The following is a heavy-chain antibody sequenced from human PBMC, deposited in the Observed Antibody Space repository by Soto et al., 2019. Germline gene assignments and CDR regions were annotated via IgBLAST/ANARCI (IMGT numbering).Heavy chain of an antibody. CDR3: AKHLIGGRLQSPFDL. V-gene: IGHV3-23*01. CDR2: LSDSVGTT. D-gene: IGHD3-22*01. CDR1: GSSFGTYT. Sequence: EVQLLESGGGLVQPGGSLRLSCAVSGSSFGTYTVNWVRQAPGMGLEWVSGLSDSVGTTHYAYSVKGRFTISRDKSKNTLYLQMNNLRAEDTAVYYCAKHLIGGRLQSPFDLWGQGTQVTVSS. J-gene: IGHJ4*02.